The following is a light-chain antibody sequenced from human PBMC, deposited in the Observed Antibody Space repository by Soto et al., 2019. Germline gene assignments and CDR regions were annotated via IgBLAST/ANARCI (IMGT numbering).Light chain of an antibody. CDR2: EVR. V-gene: IGLV2-14*01. CDR1: MRDVGAYNL. Sequence: QSALTQPAPVSGSAGQSITISCSGTMRDVGAYNLVSWYQQHPGTAPKLIIYEVRNRTSGISSRFSGSRSGNTASLTISGLQSEDEGDYYCSAYTARSTLVFGGGTKLTVL. J-gene: IGLJ3*02. CDR3: SAYTARSTLV.